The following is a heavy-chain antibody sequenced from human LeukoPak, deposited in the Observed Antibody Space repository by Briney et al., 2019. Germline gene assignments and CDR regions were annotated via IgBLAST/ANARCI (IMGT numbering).Heavy chain of an antibody. V-gene: IGHV1-46*01. D-gene: IGHD2-15*01. Sequence: GASVKVSCKASGYTFTSYYMHWVRQAPGQGLEWMGIITPGGGSTSYAQKFQGRASMTRDTSTTTVYMELSSLRSEDTAMYYCARSPGYCSGGSCYGHNWFDPWGQGTLVTVSS. CDR1: GYTFTSYY. CDR2: ITPGGGST. J-gene: IGHJ5*02. CDR3: ARSPGYCSGGSCYGHNWFDP.